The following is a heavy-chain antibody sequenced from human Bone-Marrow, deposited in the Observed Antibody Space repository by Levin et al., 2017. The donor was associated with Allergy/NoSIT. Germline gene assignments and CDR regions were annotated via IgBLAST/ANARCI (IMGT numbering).Heavy chain of an antibody. CDR3: AKSFYSSSFSFYGMDV. V-gene: IGHV3-30*18. J-gene: IGHJ6*02. D-gene: IGHD6-6*01. Sequence: PGGSLRLSCAASGLTFSSHDIHWVRQAPGKGLEWVAVISYDGSKKYYGDSVKGRFTISRDNSKNTLYLQMNSLRAEDTAVYYCAKSFYSSSFSFYGMDVWGQGTTVTVSS. CDR1: GLTFSSHD. CDR2: ISYDGSKK.